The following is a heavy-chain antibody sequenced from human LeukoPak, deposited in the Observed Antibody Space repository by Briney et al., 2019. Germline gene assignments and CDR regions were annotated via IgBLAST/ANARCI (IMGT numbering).Heavy chain of an antibody. CDR1: GFIFSSHT. CDR3: AREVFGDYYDY. J-gene: IGHJ4*02. V-gene: IGHV3-30-3*01. CDR2: VSYDGNNK. Sequence: GGSLRLSCAASGFIFSSHTMHWVRQAPGKGLEWVAFVSYDGNNKYYADSVRGRVTISRDSPKNTLYLQMNSLRAEDTAVYFCAREVFGDYYDYWGQGTLVTVSS. D-gene: IGHD3-3*01.